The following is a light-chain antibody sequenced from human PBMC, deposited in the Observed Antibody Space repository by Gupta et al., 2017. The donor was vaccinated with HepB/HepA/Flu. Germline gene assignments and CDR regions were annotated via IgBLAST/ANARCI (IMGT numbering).Light chain of an antibody. J-gene: IGLJ2*01. CDR2: RNN. CDR3: AAWDDGLSGPV. CDR1: SSNIGSNY. Sequence: QSVLTQPPSASGSPAQRVTISCSGSSSNIGSNYVYWYQQLPGTAPKLLIYRNNQRPSGVPDRFSGSKSGTSASLAISGLRSEDEADYYCAAWDDGLSGPVFGGGTKLTVL. V-gene: IGLV1-47*01.